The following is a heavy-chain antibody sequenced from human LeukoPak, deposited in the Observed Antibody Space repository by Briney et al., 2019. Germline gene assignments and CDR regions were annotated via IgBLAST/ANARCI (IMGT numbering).Heavy chain of an antibody. CDR3: AREATDMYYYDSSGYFDY. D-gene: IGHD3-22*01. V-gene: IGHV3-21*01. CDR2: VSSSSSYI. J-gene: IGHJ4*02. Sequence: GGSLRLSCAASGFTFSSYSMNWVRQAPGKGLEWVSSVSSSSSYIYYADSVKGRFTISRDNAKNSLYLQMNSLRAEDTAVYYCAREATDMYYYDSSGYFDYWGQGTLVTVSS. CDR1: GFTFSSYS.